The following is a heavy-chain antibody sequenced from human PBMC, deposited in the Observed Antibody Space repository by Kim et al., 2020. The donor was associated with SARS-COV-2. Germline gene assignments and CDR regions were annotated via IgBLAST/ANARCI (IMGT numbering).Heavy chain of an antibody. Sequence: SETLSLTCTVSGGSISSGSYYWGWIRQPPGKGLEWIGSIYYSGTTYHNPSLKSRVTMSVDTSKNQFSLKLSSVTAADTAVYYCAALPAGIVVVDIWGQWTMVTVSS. CDR3: AALPAGIVVVDI. CDR2: IYYSGTT. CDR1: GGSISSGSYY. D-gene: IGHD2-15*01. J-gene: IGHJ3*02. V-gene: IGHV4-39*01.